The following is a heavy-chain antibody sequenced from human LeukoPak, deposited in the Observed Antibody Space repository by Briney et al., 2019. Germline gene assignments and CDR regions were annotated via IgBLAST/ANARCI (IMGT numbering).Heavy chain of an antibody. V-gene: IGHV3-23*01. CDR1: GFNFSSFG. CDR2: ISFIIST. J-gene: IGHJ3*02. D-gene: IGHD6-19*01. Sequence: GGSLRLSCAASGFNFSSFGVNWVRQGPGKGLERVSGISFIISTWSADSVKGRFTISRDNSKNTVYLQMNSLRDDDTAVYYCAKGTSSLNYDAFDIWGQGTLVTVSS. CDR3: AKGTSSLNYDAFDI.